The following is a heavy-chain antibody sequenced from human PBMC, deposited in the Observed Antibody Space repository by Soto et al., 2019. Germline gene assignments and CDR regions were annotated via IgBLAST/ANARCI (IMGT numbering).Heavy chain of an antibody. J-gene: IGHJ1*01. V-gene: IGHV3-30*12. Sequence: QVQLVESGGALFSPGRSLRVSGVGWGSTSGGKLIHWFRKAPGKGLEWVALTSYDGRDKYYDDSVRGRFTISRDNSRNTVDLQMDSLRLEDTALYYCARWGTTGGLDVWGQGTLVSVSS. D-gene: IGHD3-16*01. CDR1: GSTSGGKL. CDR3: ARWGTTGGLDV. CDR2: TSYDGRDK.